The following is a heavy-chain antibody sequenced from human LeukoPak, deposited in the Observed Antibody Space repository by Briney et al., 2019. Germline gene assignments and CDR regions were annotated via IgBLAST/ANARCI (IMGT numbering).Heavy chain of an antibody. V-gene: IGHV7-4-1*02. J-gene: IGHJ4*02. D-gene: IGHD3-22*01. Sequence: ASVKVSCKASGYTFTSYYMHWVRRAPGQGLEWMGWINTNTGNPTYAQGFTGRFVFSLDTSVSTAYLQISGLKAEDTAVYYCARGLSDYYYDSSGYPLWGQGTLVTASS. CDR3: ARGLSDYYYDSSGYPL. CDR2: INTNTGNP. CDR1: GYTFTSYY.